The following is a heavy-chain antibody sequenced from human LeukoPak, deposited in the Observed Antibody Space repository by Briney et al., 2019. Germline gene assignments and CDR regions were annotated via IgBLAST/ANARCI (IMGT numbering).Heavy chain of an antibody. CDR1: GFTFSSYS. Sequence: GGSLRLSCAASGFTFSSYSMNWVRQAPGKGLEWVSSISSSSSYIYYADSVKGRFTISRDNAKNSLYLQMNSLRAEDTAVCYCAKDQNKNLRYFDWFRLSAYYFDYWGQGTLVTVSS. D-gene: IGHD3-9*01. J-gene: IGHJ4*02. V-gene: IGHV3-21*04. CDR3: AKDQNKNLRYFDWFRLSAYYFDY. CDR2: ISSSSSYI.